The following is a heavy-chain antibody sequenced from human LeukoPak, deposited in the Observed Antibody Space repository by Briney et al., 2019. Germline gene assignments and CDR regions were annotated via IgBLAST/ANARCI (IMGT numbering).Heavy chain of an antibody. D-gene: IGHD1-1*01. V-gene: IGHV4-39*07. CDR3: ARAYAGYASRFDY. Sequence: SETLSLTCSVPGDSISSSSYYWGWIRQPPGKGLEWIGSIYYSGNTYNNPSLKSRVTVSVDTSKNQFSLKLSSVIEADTAVYYCARAYAGYASRFDYWGQGILVTVSS. J-gene: IGHJ4*02. CDR2: IYYSGNT. CDR1: GDSISSSSYY.